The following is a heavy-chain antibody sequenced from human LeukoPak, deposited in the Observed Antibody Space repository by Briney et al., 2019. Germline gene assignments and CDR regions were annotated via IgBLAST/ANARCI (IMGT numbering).Heavy chain of an antibody. CDR1: GFTFGSYS. V-gene: IGHV3-21*01. CDR3: ARVNGDYDLDY. CDR2: ISSSSSYI. D-gene: IGHD4-17*01. J-gene: IGHJ4*02. Sequence: GGSLRLSCAASGFTFGSYSMNWVRQAPGKGLEWVSSISSSSSYIYYADSVKGRFTISRDNAKNSLYLQMNSLRAEDTAVYYCARVNGDYDLDYWGQGTLVTVSS.